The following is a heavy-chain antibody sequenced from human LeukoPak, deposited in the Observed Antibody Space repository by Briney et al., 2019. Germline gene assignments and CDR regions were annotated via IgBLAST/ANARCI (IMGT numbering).Heavy chain of an antibody. Sequence: GGSLRLSCAASGNYWMHWVRQAPGKGLVWVSHINSDGSWTSYADSVKGRFPISKDNAKNTVYLQMNNLRAEDTAVYYCVSFYETYWGRGTLFTVSS. CDR3: VSFYETY. V-gene: IGHV3-74*01. D-gene: IGHD2-2*01. CDR1: GNYW. CDR2: INSDGSWT. J-gene: IGHJ4*02.